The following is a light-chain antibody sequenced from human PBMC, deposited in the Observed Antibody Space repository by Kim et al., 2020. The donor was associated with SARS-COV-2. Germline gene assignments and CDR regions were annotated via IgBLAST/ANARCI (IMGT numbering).Light chain of an antibody. V-gene: IGKV1-5*01. Sequence: SASVGDRATITCRASQSISSWLAWYQQKRGKAPKLLIYDASTLESGVPSRFSGSGSGTKFTLTITSLQPDDFATYYCQQYDSFLYSFGQGTKLEI. CDR1: QSISSW. CDR3: QQYDSFLYS. CDR2: DAS. J-gene: IGKJ2*03.